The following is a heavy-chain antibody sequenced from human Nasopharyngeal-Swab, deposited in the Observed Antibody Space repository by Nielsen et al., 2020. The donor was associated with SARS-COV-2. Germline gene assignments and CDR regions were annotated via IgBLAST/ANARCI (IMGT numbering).Heavy chain of an antibody. D-gene: IGHD2-21*02. CDR2: ISSSSSTV. CDR3: ARGCGGSCSGWVPSRFDY. J-gene: IGHJ4*02. V-gene: IGHV3-48*01. Sequence: GESLKISCAASGFTFSSYSMNWVRQAPGKGLGWVSYISSSSSTVHYTDSVKGRFTISRDNAKNSLYLQMNSLRAEDTAVYYCARGCGGSCSGWVPSRFDYWGQGILVTVSS. CDR1: GFTFSSYS.